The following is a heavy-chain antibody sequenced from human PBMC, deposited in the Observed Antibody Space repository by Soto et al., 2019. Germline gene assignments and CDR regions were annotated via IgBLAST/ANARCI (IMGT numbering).Heavy chain of an antibody. Sequence: SETLSLTCAFYGWSFSGYYWSWIRQPPGKGLEWIGEINHSGSTNYNPSLKSRVTISVDTSKNQFSLKLSSVTAADTAVYYCARPDSSSWAAPFGSWGQGTLVTVSS. CDR2: INHSGST. V-gene: IGHV4-34*01. D-gene: IGHD6-13*01. CDR3: ARPDSSSWAAPFGS. CDR1: GWSFSGYY. J-gene: IGHJ4*02.